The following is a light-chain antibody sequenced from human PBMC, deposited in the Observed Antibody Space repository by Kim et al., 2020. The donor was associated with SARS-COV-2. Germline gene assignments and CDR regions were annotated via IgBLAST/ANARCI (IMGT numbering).Light chain of an antibody. Sequence: SYELTQPPSVSVSPGQTASITCSGDKLGDKYACWYQQKPGQSPVLVIYQDSKRHSGIPERFSGSNSGNTATLTISGTQAMEEADYYCQAWDSSAFHVVFG. CDR3: QAWDSSAFHVV. CDR1: KLGDKY. V-gene: IGLV3-1*01. CDR2: QDS. J-gene: IGLJ2*01.